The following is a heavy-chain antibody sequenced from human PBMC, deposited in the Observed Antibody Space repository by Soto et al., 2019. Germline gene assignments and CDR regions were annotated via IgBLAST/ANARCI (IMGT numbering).Heavy chain of an antibody. V-gene: IGHV1-2*02. CDR3: ARVPNYGSGSSANWFDP. CDR1: GYTFTGYY. Sequence: ASVKVSCKASGYTFTGYYMHWVRQAPGQGLEWMGWINPNSGGTNYAQKFQGRVTMTRDTSISTAYMELSRLRSDDTAVYYCARVPNYGSGSSANWFDPWGQGTLVTVSS. D-gene: IGHD3-10*01. CDR2: INPNSGGT. J-gene: IGHJ5*02.